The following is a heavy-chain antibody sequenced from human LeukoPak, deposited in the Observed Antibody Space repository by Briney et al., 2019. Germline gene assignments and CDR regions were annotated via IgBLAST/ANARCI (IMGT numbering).Heavy chain of an antibody. CDR2: ISSSISTV. J-gene: IGHJ4*02. CDR3: ARGCSPGTCSPFDY. V-gene: IGHV3-48*02. CDR1: GFTFSTYS. D-gene: IGHD2-15*01. Sequence: PGRSLRLSCVASGFTFSTYSMNWVRQAPGKGLEWVSYISSSISTVYYADSVRGRFTISRDNAKNSLYLQMNSLRDEDTVVYYCARGCSPGTCSPFDYWGQGTLVTVSS.